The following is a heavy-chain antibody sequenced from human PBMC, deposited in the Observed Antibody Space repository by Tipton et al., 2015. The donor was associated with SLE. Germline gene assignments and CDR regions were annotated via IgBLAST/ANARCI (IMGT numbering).Heavy chain of an antibody. D-gene: IGHD3-16*02. J-gene: IGHJ4*02. V-gene: IGHV4-4*09. CDR3: ARSVWGSYRYYYFDY. CDR1: GGSVSSYY. CDR2: IYCSGST. Sequence: TLSLTCTVSGGSVSSYYWSWIRQPPGKGLEWIGYIYCSGSTYYNPSLKSRVTISVDTSKNQFSLKLSSVTAADTAVYYCARSVWGSYRYYYFDYWGQGTLVTVSS.